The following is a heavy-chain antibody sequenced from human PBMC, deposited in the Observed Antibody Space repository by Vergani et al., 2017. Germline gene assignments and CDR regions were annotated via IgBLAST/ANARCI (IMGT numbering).Heavy chain of an antibody. CDR3: ARGGITMIVVVRTNDAFDI. J-gene: IGHJ3*02. V-gene: IGHV3-11*05. D-gene: IGHD3-22*01. Sequence: QVQLVESGGGLVKPGGSLRLSCAASGFTFSDYYMSWIRQAPGKGLEWVSYISSSSSYTNYADSVKGRFTISRDNAKNSLYLQMNSLRAEDTAVYYCARGGITMIVVVRTNDAFDIWGQGTMVTVSS. CDR1: GFTFSDYY. CDR2: ISSSSSYT.